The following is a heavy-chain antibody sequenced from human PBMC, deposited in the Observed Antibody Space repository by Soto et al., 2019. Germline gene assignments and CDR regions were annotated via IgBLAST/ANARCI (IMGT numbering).Heavy chain of an antibody. CDR2: IVPIYRTA. D-gene: IGHD6-13*01. V-gene: IGHV1-69*13. Sequence: SVKVSCKASGGTFSSYRFNWVRQARGQGLEWLGGIVPIYRTAAYAQKFQGRVTITADESTRTVYMELSSLTSQDTALYYCARDSGAKLSSSWGQGTLVTVSS. CDR1: GGTFSSYR. J-gene: IGHJ4*02. CDR3: ARDSGAKLSSS.